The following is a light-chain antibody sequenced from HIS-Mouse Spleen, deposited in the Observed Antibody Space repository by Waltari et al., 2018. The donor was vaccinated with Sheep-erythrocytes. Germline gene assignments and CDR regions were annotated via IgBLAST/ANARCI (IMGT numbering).Light chain of an antibody. CDR3: YSTDSSGNHWV. CDR2: EDS. CDR1: ALPKTY. Sequence: SYELTQPPSVSVSPGQTARITCHGDALPKTYAYWYQQKSGQAPVLVIYEDSKRPSGIPERFSGSTSGTMATLTIGGAQVEDEADYYCYSTDSSGNHWVFGGGTKLTVL. V-gene: IGLV3-10*01. J-gene: IGLJ3*02.